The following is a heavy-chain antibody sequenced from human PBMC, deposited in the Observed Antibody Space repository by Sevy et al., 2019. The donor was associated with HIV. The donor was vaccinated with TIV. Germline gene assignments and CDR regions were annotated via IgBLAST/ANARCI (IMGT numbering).Heavy chain of an antibody. CDR3: AKGLGLYYYYALDV. V-gene: IGHV3-9*03. J-gene: IGHJ6*02. Sequence: GGSLRLSCAASGFNFNDYAMHWVRQAPGKGLEWVSGISWNSGRIGYADSVKGRFTISRDNAKKSLFLQMNSLRTEDMALYYCAKGLGLYYYYALDVWAQGTTVTVS. CDR2: ISWNSGRI. CDR1: GFNFNDYA.